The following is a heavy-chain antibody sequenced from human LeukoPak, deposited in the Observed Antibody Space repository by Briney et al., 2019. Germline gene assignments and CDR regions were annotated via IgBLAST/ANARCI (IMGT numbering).Heavy chain of an antibody. Sequence: ASVKVSCKASGYTFTGYYLHWVRQAPGQGFEWMGWIHPSSGGTNYAQKFQGRVTMTRDTSISTAYMELSSLRSDDTAVYYCARLAAVPGWGQGTLVTVSS. J-gene: IGHJ1*01. CDR3: ARLAAVPG. V-gene: IGHV1-2*02. D-gene: IGHD6-19*01. CDR2: IHPSSGGT. CDR1: GYTFTGYY.